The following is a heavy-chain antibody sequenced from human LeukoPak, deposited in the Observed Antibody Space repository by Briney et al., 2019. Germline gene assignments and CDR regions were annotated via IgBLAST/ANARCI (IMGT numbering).Heavy chain of an antibody. Sequence: GGSLRLSCAASGFTFSTYGVHWVRQAPGKGLEWVAVISYDGSNKFYADSVKGRFTISRDNSKNTLYLQMNSLRAEDTAVYYCNGRYFDWLLLDAFDIWGQGTMVTVSS. CDR2: ISYDGSNK. J-gene: IGHJ3*02. D-gene: IGHD3-9*01. V-gene: IGHV3-30*03. CDR3: NGRYFDWLLLDAFDI. CDR1: GFTFSTYG.